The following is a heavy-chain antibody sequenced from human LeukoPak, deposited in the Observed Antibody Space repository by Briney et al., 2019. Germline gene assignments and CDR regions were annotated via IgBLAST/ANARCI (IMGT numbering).Heavy chain of an antibody. J-gene: IGHJ4*02. CDR2: IYTSGST. Sequence: SETLSLTCTVSGGSISSGSYYWSWIRQPAGKGLEWIGHIYTSGSTGYNASLESRVTISVDTSRHEFSLKLTSLTAADTAVYYCARAGGGVGWYGTIDSWGQGTLVTVSS. CDR3: ARAGGGVGWYGTIDS. V-gene: IGHV4-61*09. D-gene: IGHD6-19*01. CDR1: GGSISSGSYY.